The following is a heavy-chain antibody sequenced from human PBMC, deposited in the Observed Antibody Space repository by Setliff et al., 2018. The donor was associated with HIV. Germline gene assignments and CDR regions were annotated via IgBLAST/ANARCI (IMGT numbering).Heavy chain of an antibody. J-gene: IGHJ3*02. Sequence: SETLSLTCSVSGDSISSGSFHWTWIRQSAGKGLEWIGHIYTNGYTNYNPSLKSRVTISVDTSKNQFSLRLDSVTAADTAVYYCARGQGCGGGCHYAFEMWGQGTMVTVSS. CDR2: IYTNGYT. V-gene: IGHV4-61*09. CDR3: ARGQGCGGGCHYAFEM. CDR1: GDSISSGSFH. D-gene: IGHD2-21*02.